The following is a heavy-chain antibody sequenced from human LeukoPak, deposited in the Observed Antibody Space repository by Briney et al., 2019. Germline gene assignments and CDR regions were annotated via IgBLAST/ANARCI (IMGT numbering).Heavy chain of an antibody. J-gene: IGHJ4*02. CDR3: AKDGIVVVVDQGGYFDY. V-gene: IGHV3-30*18. Sequence: GGSLRLSCAASGFTFSSYGMHWVRQAPGKGLEWVAVISYDGSNKYYADSVKGRFTISGDNSKNTLYLQMNSLRAEDTAVYYCAKDGIVVVVDQGGYFDYWGQGTLVTVSS. D-gene: IGHD2-15*01. CDR2: ISYDGSNK. CDR1: GFTFSSYG.